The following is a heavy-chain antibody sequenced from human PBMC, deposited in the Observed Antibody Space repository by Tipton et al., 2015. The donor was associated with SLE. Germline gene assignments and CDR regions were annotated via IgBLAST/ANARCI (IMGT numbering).Heavy chain of an antibody. CDR2: IYYSGST. V-gene: IGHV4-61*05. CDR1: GGSISSSSYY. CDR3: ARGGDGYIPNWFDP. J-gene: IGHJ5*02. D-gene: IGHD5-24*01. Sequence: TLSLTCSVSGGSISSSSYYWGWIRQPPGKGLEWIGYIYYSGSTNYNPSLKSRVTISVDTSKNQFSLKLSSVTAADTAVYYCARGGDGYIPNWFDPWGQGTLVTVSS.